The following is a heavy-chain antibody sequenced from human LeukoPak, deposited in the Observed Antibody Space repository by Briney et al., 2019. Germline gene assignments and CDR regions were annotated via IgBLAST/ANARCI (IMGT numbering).Heavy chain of an antibody. D-gene: IGHD6-19*01. CDR2: ISYDGSNK. J-gene: IGHJ4*02. V-gene: IGHV3-30*04. Sequence: GRSLRLSCAASGFTFSSYAMHWVRQAPGKGLEWVAVISYDGSNKYYADSVKGRFTISRDNSKNTLYLQMNSLRAEDTAVYYCAREKGYSSGDLDYWGQGTLVTVSS. CDR3: AREKGYSSGDLDY. CDR1: GFTFSSYA.